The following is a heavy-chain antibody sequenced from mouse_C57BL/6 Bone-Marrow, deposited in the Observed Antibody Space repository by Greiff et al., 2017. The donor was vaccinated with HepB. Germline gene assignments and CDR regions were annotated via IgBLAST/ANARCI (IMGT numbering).Heavy chain of an antibody. CDR2: SSNGGGST. CDR1: GFTFSDYY. CDR3: ARHDDVYYPAWFAY. J-gene: IGHJ3*01. D-gene: IGHD2-3*01. Sequence: EVMLVESGGGLVQPGGSLKLSCAASGFTFSDYYMYWVRQTPEKRLEWVANSSNGGGSTYYPDTVKGRFTISRYNAQNTLYLQMSRLKSEDTAMYYCARHDDVYYPAWFAYWCQGTLDTVSA. V-gene: IGHV5-12*01.